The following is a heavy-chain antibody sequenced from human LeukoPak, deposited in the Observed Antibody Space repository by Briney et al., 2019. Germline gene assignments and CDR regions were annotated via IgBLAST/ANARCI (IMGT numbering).Heavy chain of an antibody. J-gene: IGHJ4*02. Sequence: PGGSLRLSCAASGFTVSSNYMNWVRQAPGKGLEWVSSISSSSSYIYYAVSLKGRFTISRDNAKNSLYLQMNSLRAEDTAVYYCAKTFNREYSGNDRDYWGQGTLVTVSS. V-gene: IGHV3-21*01. CDR1: GFTVSSNY. CDR3: AKTFNREYSGNDRDY. D-gene: IGHD5-12*01. CDR2: ISSSSSYI.